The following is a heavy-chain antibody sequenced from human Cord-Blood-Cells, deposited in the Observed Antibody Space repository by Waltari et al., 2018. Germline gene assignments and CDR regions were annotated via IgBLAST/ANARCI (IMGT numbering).Heavy chain of an antibody. CDR1: GYTFTGYY. Sequence: QVQLVQSGAEVKKPGASVKVSCKASGYTFTGYYMHWVRQAPGQGLEWMGWINPNSGGTNYAQKFRGRVTMTRDTSISTAYMELSRLRSDDTAVYYCARGITIFGVVTGLFDYWGQGTLVTVSS. D-gene: IGHD3-3*01. CDR3: ARGITIFGVVTGLFDY. J-gene: IGHJ4*02. CDR2: INPNSGGT. V-gene: IGHV1-2*02.